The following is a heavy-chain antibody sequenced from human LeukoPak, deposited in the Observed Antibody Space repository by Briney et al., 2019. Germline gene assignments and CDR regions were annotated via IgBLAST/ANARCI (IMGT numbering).Heavy chain of an antibody. CDR1: GYTFTGYY. J-gene: IGHJ6*03. Sequence: GASVKVSCTASGYTFTGYYMHWVRQAPGQGLEWMGWINPNSGGTNYAQNFHGRVTMTRDTSITTAYMELSSLTSDDTAVYFCARSAEHCNNGVCFTDYYMDVWGKGTTVTVSS. CDR3: ARSAEHCNNGVCFTDYYMDV. D-gene: IGHD2-8*01. V-gene: IGHV1-2*02. CDR2: INPNSGGT.